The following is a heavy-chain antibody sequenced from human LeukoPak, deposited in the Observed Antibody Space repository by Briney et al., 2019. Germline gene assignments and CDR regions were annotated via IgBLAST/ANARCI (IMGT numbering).Heavy chain of an antibody. D-gene: IGHD3-10*01. Sequence: SETLSLTCTVSGGSISSYYWSWIRQPPGKGLEWIGYIYYSGSTNYNPSLKSRVTISVDTSKNQFSLKLSSVTAADTAVYYCARIITMVRGVIYDNWFDPWGQGTLVTVSS. CDR1: GGSISSYY. V-gene: IGHV4-59*01. CDR2: IYYSGST. J-gene: IGHJ5*02. CDR3: ARIITMVRGVIYDNWFDP.